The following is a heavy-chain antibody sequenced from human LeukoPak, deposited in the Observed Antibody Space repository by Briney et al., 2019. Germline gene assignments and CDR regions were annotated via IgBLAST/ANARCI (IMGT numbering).Heavy chain of an antibody. J-gene: IGHJ4*02. CDR1: GFTFSPYW. CDR3: AREGSGGFDY. CDR2: IKQDGSNQ. Sequence: GGPLRSSCAASGFTFSPYWMSWVGRAPGKGLKWVANIKQDGSNQDYVDSVKGRFTISRDNAKNSLYLQMNSLRAEDTAVYYCAREGSGGFDYWGQGTLVTVSS. D-gene: IGHD3-10*01. V-gene: IGHV3-7*03.